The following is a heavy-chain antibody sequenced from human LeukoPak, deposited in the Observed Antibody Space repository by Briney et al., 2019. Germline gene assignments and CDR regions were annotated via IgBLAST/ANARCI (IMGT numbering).Heavy chain of an antibody. V-gene: IGHV4-59*12. CDR1: GGSISSYY. D-gene: IGHD2-2*01. CDR3: ARGQFSSPGNQYYFDY. Sequence: PSETLSLTCTVSGGSISSYYWSWIRQPPGKGLEWIGYIYYSGSTNYNPSLKSRVTISVDTSKNQFSLKLSSVTAADTAVYYCARGQFSSPGNQYYFDYWGQGTLVTVSS. J-gene: IGHJ4*02. CDR2: IYYSGST.